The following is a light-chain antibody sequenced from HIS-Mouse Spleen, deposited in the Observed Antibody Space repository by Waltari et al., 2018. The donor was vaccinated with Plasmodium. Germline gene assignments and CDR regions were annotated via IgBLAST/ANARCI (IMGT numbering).Light chain of an antibody. CDR2: EVI. CDR3: SSYTSSSTPWV. J-gene: IGLJ3*02. CDR1: SSDVGGYNY. V-gene: IGLV2-14*01. Sequence: QSALTQPASVSGSPGQSITISCTGTSSDVGGYNYVSWYQQHPGKPPKRMFDEVINRPSGVSNRFSGSKSGNTASLTISGLQAEDEADYYCSSYTSSSTPWVFGGGTKLTVL.